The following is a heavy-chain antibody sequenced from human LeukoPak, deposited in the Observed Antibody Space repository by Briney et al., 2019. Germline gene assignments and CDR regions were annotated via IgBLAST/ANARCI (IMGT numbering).Heavy chain of an antibody. V-gene: IGHV4-34*01. CDR3: ARHPFYCSSTSCYMMDV. CDR1: GGSFSGYY. J-gene: IGHJ6*04. CDR2: INHSGST. Sequence: SETLSLTCAVYGGSFSGYYWSWIRQPPGKGLEWIGEINHSGSTNYNPSLKSRVTISVDTSKNQFSLKLSSVTAADTAVYYCARHPFYCSSTSCYMMDVWGKGTTVTVSS. D-gene: IGHD2-2*02.